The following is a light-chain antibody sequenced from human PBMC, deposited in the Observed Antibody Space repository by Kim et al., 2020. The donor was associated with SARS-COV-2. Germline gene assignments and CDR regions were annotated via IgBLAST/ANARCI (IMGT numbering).Light chain of an antibody. V-gene: IGKV1-27*01. CDR3: QKYNNAPFT. Sequence: ASVGDRVTITCRASQDTSNYLAWYQQKPGTVPKLLIYAASTLHSGVPSRFSGSGSGTDFTLTISGLQPEDVGTYYCQKYNNAPFTFGPGTKVDIK. CDR2: AAS. CDR1: QDTSNY. J-gene: IGKJ3*01.